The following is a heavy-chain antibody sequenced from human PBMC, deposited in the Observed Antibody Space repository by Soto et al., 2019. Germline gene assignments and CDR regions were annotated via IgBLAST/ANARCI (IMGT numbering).Heavy chain of an antibody. J-gene: IGHJ5*02. V-gene: IGHV3-23*01. Sequence: GGSLRLSCAASGFPFSSYAMSWVRQAPGKGLEWISTISSSGGSTHYADSVKGRFTISRDNSKNTLYLQMNSLRAEDTAVYYCAKFYGRNSAHTYTIDPWGQGTLVTVSS. D-gene: IGHD4-17*01. CDR2: ISSSGGST. CDR3: AKFYGRNSAHTYTIDP. CDR1: GFPFSSYA.